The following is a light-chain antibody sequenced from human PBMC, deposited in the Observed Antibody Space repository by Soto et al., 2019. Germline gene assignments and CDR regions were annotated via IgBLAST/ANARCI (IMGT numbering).Light chain of an antibody. CDR1: YSNIGSRP. J-gene: IGLJ1*01. V-gene: IGLV1-44*01. CDR2: SNN. CDR3: AAWDDSLNVHV. Sequence: QSVLTQPPSASGTPGQRVTISCSGSYSNIGSRPVNWYQQFPGPAPKLLIYSNNQRPSGVPDRFSGSKSGTSASLAISGLQSEDEADYYCAAWDDSLNVHVFGTGTKLTVL.